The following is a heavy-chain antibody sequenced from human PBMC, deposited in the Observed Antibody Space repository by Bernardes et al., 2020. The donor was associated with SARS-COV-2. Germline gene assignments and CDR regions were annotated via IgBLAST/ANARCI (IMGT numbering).Heavy chain of an antibody. Sequence: SCAASGFTFSSYAMHWVRQAPGKGLEWVAVISYDGSNKYYADSVKGRFTISRDNSKNTLYLQMNSLRAEDTAVYYCAREIGSGMDVWGQGTTVTVSS. J-gene: IGHJ6*02. CDR2: ISYDGSNK. V-gene: IGHV3-30-3*01. CDR1: GFTFSSYA. D-gene: IGHD1-26*01. CDR3: AREIGSGMDV.